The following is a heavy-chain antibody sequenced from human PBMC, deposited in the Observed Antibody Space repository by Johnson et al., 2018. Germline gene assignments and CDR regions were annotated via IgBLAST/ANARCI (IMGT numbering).Heavy chain of an antibody. CDR3: AGDFGYSSGWYSAEYFQH. CDR2: ISYDGSNK. J-gene: IGHJ1*01. V-gene: IGHV3-30-3*01. CDR1: GFTFSSYA. D-gene: IGHD6-19*01. Sequence: QVQLQESGGGVVQPGRSLRLSCAASGFTFSSYAMHWVRPAPGKGLEWVAVISYDGSNKYYADSVKGRFTISRDNSKNTLYLQMNSLRAEDTAVYYCAGDFGYSSGWYSAEYFQHWGQGTLVTVSS.